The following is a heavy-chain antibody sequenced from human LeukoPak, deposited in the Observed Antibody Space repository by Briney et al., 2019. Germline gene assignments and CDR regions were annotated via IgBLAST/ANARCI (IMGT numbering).Heavy chain of an antibody. D-gene: IGHD3-22*01. CDR3: ARASTVWYYDSSGSEMDV. CDR2: NSGSGSTI. J-gene: IGHJ6*04. Sequence: GGSLRLSCAASGFTFSDYYMSWISQAPGKGLEGVSYNSGSGSTIYYADSVKGRFTISRHNAKNSLYLQLNSLRAEDTAVYYCARASTVWYYDSSGSEMDVWGKGTTVTVSS. CDR1: GFTFSDYY. V-gene: IGHV3-11*04.